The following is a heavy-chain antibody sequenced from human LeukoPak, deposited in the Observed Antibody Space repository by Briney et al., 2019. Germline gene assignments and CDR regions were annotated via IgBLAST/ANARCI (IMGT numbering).Heavy chain of an antibody. CDR3: ARERAYYDILPRWFDP. Sequence: PSETLSLTCAVYGGSFTGYYWSWIRHSPGKGLEWIGEINHSGSTNYNPSLKSRVTISLDTSKNQFSLKLSSVTAADTAVYYCARERAYYDILPRWFDPWGQGTLVIVSS. J-gene: IGHJ5*02. D-gene: IGHD3-9*01. CDR2: INHSGST. V-gene: IGHV4-34*01. CDR1: GGSFTGYY.